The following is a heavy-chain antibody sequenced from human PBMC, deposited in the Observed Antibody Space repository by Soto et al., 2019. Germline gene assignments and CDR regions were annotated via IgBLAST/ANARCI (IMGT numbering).Heavy chain of an antibody. J-gene: IGHJ4*02. D-gene: IGHD3-22*01. CDR1: GYTFTSYT. CDR3: ARDFYYDSSGYIEFYFDY. CDR2: INAGNGNT. Sequence: ASVKVSCKASGYTFTSYTMHWVRQAPGQRLEWMGWINAGNGNTKSSQKFQGRVTITRDTSASTAYMELSSLRSEDTAVYYCARDFYYDSSGYIEFYFDYWGPGTLVTVSS. V-gene: IGHV1-3*01.